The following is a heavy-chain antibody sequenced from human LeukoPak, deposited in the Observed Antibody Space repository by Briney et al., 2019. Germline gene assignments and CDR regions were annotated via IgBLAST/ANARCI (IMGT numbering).Heavy chain of an antibody. CDR1: GFTFSSYA. CDR2: ISASGGST. D-gene: IGHD7-27*01. J-gene: IGHJ4*02. Sequence: GGSLRLSCAASGFTFSSYAMSWVRQAPGKGLEWVSGISASGGSTYYADSVKGRFTISRDNSKNTLYLQMNSLRAEDTAVYYCAKDKLGISYYFDYWGQGTLVTVSS. CDR3: AKDKLGISYYFDY. V-gene: IGHV3-23*01.